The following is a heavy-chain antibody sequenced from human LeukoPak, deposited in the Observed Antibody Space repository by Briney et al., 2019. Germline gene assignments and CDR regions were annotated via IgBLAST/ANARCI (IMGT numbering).Heavy chain of an antibody. V-gene: IGHV4-59*01. CDR1: GGSISSYY. CDR3: ASTTPEGDY. J-gene: IGHJ4*02. D-gene: IGHD2-15*01. Sequence: PSETLSLTCTVSGGSISSYYWSWIRQPPGKGLEWIGCIYYSGSTNYNPSLKSRVTISVGTSKNQFSLKLSSVTAADTAVYYCASTTPEGDYWGQGTLVTVSS. CDR2: IYYSGST.